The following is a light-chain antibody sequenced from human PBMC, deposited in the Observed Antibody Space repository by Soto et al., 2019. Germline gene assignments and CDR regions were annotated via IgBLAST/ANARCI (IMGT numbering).Light chain of an antibody. CDR1: QSVRSS. V-gene: IGKV3-15*01. J-gene: IGKJ5*01. CDR3: QQYNNWPPVT. CDR2: AAS. Sequence: EIVMTHSPATLSGSPSGRATLXGLTSQSVRSSLAWYHQKPGQAPRLLIYAASTRATRIPARFSGSASAKEFTLTITSLQSEDLAVYNCQQYNNWPPVTFGQATRLEIK.